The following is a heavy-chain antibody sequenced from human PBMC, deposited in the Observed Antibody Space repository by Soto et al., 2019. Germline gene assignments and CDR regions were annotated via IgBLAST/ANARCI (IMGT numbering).Heavy chain of an antibody. CDR3: AKGGCSSTSCRTRKYGMDV. Sequence: GGSLRLSCAASGFAFSSYAMSWVRQAPGKGLEWVSAISGSGGSTYYADSVKGRFTISRDNSKNTLYLQMNSLRAEDTAVYYCAKGGCSSTSCRTRKYGMDVWGQGTTVTVSS. CDR2: ISGSGGST. CDR1: GFAFSSYA. D-gene: IGHD2-2*01. V-gene: IGHV3-23*01. J-gene: IGHJ6*02.